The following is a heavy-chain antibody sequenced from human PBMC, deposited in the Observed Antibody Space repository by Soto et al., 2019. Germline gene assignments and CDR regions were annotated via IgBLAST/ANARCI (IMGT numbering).Heavy chain of an antibody. J-gene: IGHJ4*02. V-gene: IGHV3-64D*06. D-gene: IGHD6-19*01. Sequence: GGSLRLSCSASGFTFSSYAMHWVRQAPGKGLEYVSDISSNGGSTYYADSVKGRFTISRDNSKNTLYLQMSSLRAEDTAVYYCVKDLAFVGSGWSLIWGQGTLVTVSS. CDR2: ISSNGGST. CDR3: VKDLAFVGSGWSLI. CDR1: GFTFSSYA.